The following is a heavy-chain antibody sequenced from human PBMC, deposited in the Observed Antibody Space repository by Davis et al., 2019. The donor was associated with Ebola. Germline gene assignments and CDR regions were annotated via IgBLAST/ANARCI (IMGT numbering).Heavy chain of an antibody. V-gene: IGHV1-18*04. J-gene: IGHJ4*02. CDR3: ARAQFPTTSDH. CDR1: GYTFTSYG. Sequence: AASVKVSCKASGYTFTSYGITWVRQAPGQGLEWMGWINPHNGNTNYAQNVQGRVTMTTDTSTSTAYMEVGFLRSDDTAVYYCARAQFPTTSDHWGQGTLVTVSS. D-gene: IGHD1-1*01. CDR2: INPHNGNT.